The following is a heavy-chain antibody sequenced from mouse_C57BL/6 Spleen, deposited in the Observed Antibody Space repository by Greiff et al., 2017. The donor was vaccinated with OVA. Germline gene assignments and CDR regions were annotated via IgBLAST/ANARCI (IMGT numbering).Heavy chain of an antibody. J-gene: IGHJ4*01. CDR2: IDPANGNT. CDR1: GFNIKNTY. V-gene: IGHV14-3*01. CDR3: APMISTGDYYAMDY. D-gene: IGHD2-4*01. Sequence: EVKLVESVAELVRPGASVKLSCTASGFNIKNTYMHWVKQRPEQGLEWIGRIDPANGNTKYAPKFQGKATITADTSSNTAYLQLSSLTSEDTAIYYCAPMISTGDYYAMDYWGQGTSVTVSS.